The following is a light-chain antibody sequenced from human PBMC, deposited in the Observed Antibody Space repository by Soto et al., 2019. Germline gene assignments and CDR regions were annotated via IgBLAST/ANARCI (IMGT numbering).Light chain of an antibody. Sequence: ELVLTQSPGTLSLSPGERATLSCRASQRINTNYLAWYQQKPGQAPRLLISGASIRATATPDRFSGSGSGTDFTLTIAGLETADSGMDYCQQYSGSPITFGQGIRLEIK. CDR1: QRINTNY. CDR3: QQYSGSPIT. V-gene: IGKV3-20*01. J-gene: IGKJ5*01. CDR2: GAS.